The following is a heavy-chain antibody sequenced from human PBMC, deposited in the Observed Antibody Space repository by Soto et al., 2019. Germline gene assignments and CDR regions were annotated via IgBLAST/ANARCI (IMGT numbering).Heavy chain of an antibody. CDR3: ARVASKFGELPTL. Sequence: ASVKVSCKASGYTFTSYGISWVRQAPGQGLEWMGWISAYNGKTNYAQNLQGRVTMTTDTSTSTAYMELRSLRSDDTAVYYCARVASKFGELPTLCGQGTPVTVSS. D-gene: IGHD3-10*01. V-gene: IGHV1-18*01. J-gene: IGHJ4*02. CDR1: GYTFTSYG. CDR2: ISAYNGKT.